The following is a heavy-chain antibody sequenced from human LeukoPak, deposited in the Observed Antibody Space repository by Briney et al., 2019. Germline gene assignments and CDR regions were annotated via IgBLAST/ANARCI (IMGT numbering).Heavy chain of an antibody. J-gene: IGHJ4*02. Sequence: SVKVSRKASGGTFSSYAISWVRQAPGQGLEWMGGIIPIFGTANYAQKFQGRVTITADESTSTAYMELSSLRSEDTAVYYCARGLFLYGDYYYLDYWGQGALVTVSS. CDR2: IIPIFGTA. D-gene: IGHD4-17*01. CDR3: ARGLFLYGDYYYLDY. CDR1: GGTFSSYA. V-gene: IGHV1-69*13.